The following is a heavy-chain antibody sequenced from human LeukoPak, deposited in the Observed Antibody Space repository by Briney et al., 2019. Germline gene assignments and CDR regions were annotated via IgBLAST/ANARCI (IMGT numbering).Heavy chain of an antibody. D-gene: IGHD3-22*01. V-gene: IGHV3-7*01. CDR3: ARGSPPRRNYDSRGYYSYYFDY. CDR2: IKQDGSEK. CDR1: GFTFSSYW. J-gene: IGHJ4*02. Sequence: GGSLRLSCAASGFTFSSYWMSWVRQAPGKGLEWVANIKQDGSEKYYVDSVKGRFTISRDNAKNSLYLQMNSLRAEDTAVYYCARGSPPRRNYDSRGYYSYYFDYWGQGTLVTVSS.